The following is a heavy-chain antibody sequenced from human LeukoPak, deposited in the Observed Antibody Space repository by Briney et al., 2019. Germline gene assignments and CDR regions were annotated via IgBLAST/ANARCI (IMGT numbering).Heavy chain of an antibody. CDR3: ARVGCNGEHCYYDH. CDR1: GFTFENYA. J-gene: IGHJ4*02. Sequence: GGSLRLSCVGSGFTFENYAVHWVRQPPGKGLKWMSVISYDGSHIYYADSVEGRFTISRDNSKNTVYLQMNGLGPTDTAVYYCARVGCNGEHCYYDHWGQGTLVTVSS. CDR2: ISYDGSHI. V-gene: IGHV3-30*04. D-gene: IGHD2/OR15-2a*01.